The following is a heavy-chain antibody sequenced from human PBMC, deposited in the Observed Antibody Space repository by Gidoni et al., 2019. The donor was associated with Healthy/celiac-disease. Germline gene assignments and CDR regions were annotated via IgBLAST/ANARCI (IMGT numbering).Heavy chain of an antibody. D-gene: IGHD6-19*01. CDR2: LSGSGGST. CDR1: GFTFSSYA. Sequence: EVQLLESGGGLVQPGGSLRLSCAASGFTFSSYAMSWVRQAPGKGLEWVSALSGSGGSTYYADSVKGRFTISRDNSKNTLYLQMNSLRAEDTAVYYCAKDPYSSGWFGRGDAFDIWGQGTMVTVSS. V-gene: IGHV3-23*01. CDR3: AKDPYSSGWFGRGDAFDI. J-gene: IGHJ3*02.